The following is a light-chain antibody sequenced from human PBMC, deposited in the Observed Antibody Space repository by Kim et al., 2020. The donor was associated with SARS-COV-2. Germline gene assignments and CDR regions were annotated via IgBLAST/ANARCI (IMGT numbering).Light chain of an antibody. CDR2: DDD. CDR1: SSNIGNNA. CDR3: ATWDDRLNGPV. Sequence: QSVLTQPPSVSEAPRQRVTISCSGSSSNIGNNAVNWYQHLPGKAPKLLIYDDDLLPSGVSDRFSGSKSGTSASLAISGLQSEDEADYYCATWDDRLNGPVFGGGTKLTVL. V-gene: IGLV1-36*01. J-gene: IGLJ3*02.